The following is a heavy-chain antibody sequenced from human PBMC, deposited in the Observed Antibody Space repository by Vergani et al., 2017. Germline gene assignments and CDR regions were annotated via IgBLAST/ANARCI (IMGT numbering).Heavy chain of an antibody. D-gene: IGHD4-17*01. V-gene: IGHV3-23*01. J-gene: IGHJ4*02. CDR1: GFPFSSYA. CDR2: ISVSGGST. CDR3: ATSPVPTVTGDY. Sequence: EVQLLESGGGLVQPGGSLRLSCAASGFPFSSYAMSWVRQAPGTGREWVSAISVSGGSTYYSDSLKVRFTISRDNSKNTLYLQMNILRAEDTAVYYCATSPVPTVTGDYWGQGTPVTVSS.